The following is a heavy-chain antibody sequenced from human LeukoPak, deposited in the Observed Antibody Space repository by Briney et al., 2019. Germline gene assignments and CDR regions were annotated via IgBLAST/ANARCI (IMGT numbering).Heavy chain of an antibody. Sequence: SETLSLTCTVSGGSVSSGSYYWSWIRQPPGKGLEWIGEINHSGSTNYNPSLKSRVTISVDTSKNQFSLKLSSVTAADTAVYYCARGQYYYDSSGYGTSPEGAFDIWGQGTMVTVSS. V-gene: IGHV4-61*01. CDR2: INHSGST. D-gene: IGHD3-22*01. CDR3: ARGQYYYDSSGYGTSPEGAFDI. CDR1: GGSVSSGSYY. J-gene: IGHJ3*02.